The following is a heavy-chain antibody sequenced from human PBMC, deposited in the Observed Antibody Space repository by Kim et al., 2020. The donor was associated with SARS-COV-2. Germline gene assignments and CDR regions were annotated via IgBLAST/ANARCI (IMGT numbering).Heavy chain of an antibody. CDR3: ARDGTAMSPRYYGMDV. V-gene: IGHV1-18*01. Sequence: ASVKVSCKASGYTFTSYGISWVRQAPGQGLEWMGWISAYNGNTNYAQKLQGRVTMTTDTSTSTAYMELRSLRSDDTAVYYCARDGTAMSPRYYGMDVWGQGTTVTVSS. J-gene: IGHJ6*02. D-gene: IGHD5-18*01. CDR2: ISAYNGNT. CDR1: GYTFTSYG.